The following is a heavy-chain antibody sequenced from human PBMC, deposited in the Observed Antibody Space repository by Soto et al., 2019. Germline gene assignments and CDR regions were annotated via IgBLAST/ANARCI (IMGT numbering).Heavy chain of an antibody. D-gene: IGHD4-4*01. V-gene: IGHV4-30-4*01. CDR2: IYYSGST. J-gene: IGHJ6*02. Sequence: QVQLQESGPGLVKPSQTLSLTCTVSGGSISSGDYYWSWIRQPPGKGLEWIGYIYYSGSTYYNPSLKSRVTISVDTSKNQFSLKLSSVTAADTAVYYCARDYSKFLYYYYGMDVWGQGTTVTVSS. CDR1: GGSISSGDYY. CDR3: ARDYSKFLYYYYGMDV.